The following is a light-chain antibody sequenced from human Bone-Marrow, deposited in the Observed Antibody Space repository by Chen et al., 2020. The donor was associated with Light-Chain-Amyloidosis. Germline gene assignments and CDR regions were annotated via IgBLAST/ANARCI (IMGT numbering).Light chain of an antibody. V-gene: IGLV3-25*03. CDR2: RDT. J-gene: IGLJ2*01. CDR1: DLPTKY. CDR3: QSAYSSGTYEVI. Sequence: SYELTQPPSVSVSPGQTARITCSGDDLPTKYAYWYQQKPGQAPVLVIHRDTERPSGISERFSGSSSGTTATLTISGVQAEDESDYHFQSAYSSGTYEVIFGGGTKLTVL.